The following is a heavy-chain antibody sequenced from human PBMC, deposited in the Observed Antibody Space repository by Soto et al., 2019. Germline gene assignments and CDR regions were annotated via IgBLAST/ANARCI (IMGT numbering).Heavy chain of an antibody. CDR1: GFTFSSYG. D-gene: IGHD6-6*01. Sequence: GGSLRLSCAASGFTFSSYGMHWVRQAPGKGLEWVAVISYDGSNKYYADSVKGRFTISRDNSKNTLYLQMNSLRAEDPAVYYCAKDPEYSSSFLNYWGQGTLVTVSS. CDR3: AKDPEYSSSFLNY. V-gene: IGHV3-30*18. J-gene: IGHJ4*02. CDR2: ISYDGSNK.